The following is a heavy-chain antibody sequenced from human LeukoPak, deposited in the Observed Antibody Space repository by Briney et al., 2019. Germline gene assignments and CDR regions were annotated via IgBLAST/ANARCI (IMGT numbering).Heavy chain of an antibody. V-gene: IGHV3-74*01. J-gene: IGHJ6*03. CDR1: GFTFSSYW. CDR2: INSDGSST. Sequence: GSLRLSCAASGFTFSSYWMHWVRQAPGKGLVWVSRINSDGSSTSYADSVKGRFTISRDNAKNTLYLQMNSLRAEDTAVYYCARSSKFYYYMDVWGKGTTVAISS. D-gene: IGHD3-10*01. CDR3: ARSSKFYYYMDV.